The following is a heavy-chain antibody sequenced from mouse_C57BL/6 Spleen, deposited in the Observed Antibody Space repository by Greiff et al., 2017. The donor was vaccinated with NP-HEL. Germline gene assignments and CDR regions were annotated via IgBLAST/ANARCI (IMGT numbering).Heavy chain of an antibody. Sequence: VQLQQSGAELARPGASVKMSCKASGYTFTSYTMHWVKQRPGQGLEWIGYINPSSGYTKYNQKFKDKATLTADKSSSTAYMQLRSLTSEDSAVYYCASNYVLDYWGQGTTLTVSS. CDR3: ASNYVLDY. CDR2: INPSSGYT. J-gene: IGHJ2*01. D-gene: IGHD2-1*01. CDR1: GYTFTSYT. V-gene: IGHV1-4*01.